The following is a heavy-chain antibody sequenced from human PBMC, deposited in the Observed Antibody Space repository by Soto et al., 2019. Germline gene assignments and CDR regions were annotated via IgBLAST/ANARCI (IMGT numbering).Heavy chain of an antibody. V-gene: IGHV4-30-2*01. CDR3: AREGKDDILTGFFDY. CDR2: IYHSGST. CDR1: GGSISSGGYS. Sequence: SETLSLTCAVSGGSISSGGYSWSWIRQPPGKGLEWIGYIYHSGSTYYNPSLKSRVTISVDRSKNQFSLKLSSVTAADTAVYYCAREGKDDILTGFFDYWGQGTLVTVSS. J-gene: IGHJ4*02. D-gene: IGHD3-9*01.